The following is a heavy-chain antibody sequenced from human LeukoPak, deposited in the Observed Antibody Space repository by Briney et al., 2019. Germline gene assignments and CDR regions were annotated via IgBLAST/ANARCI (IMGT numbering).Heavy chain of an antibody. Sequence: WASVKVSCKASGYTFTSYDINWVRQATGQGLEWMGWMNPNSGNTGYAQEFQGRVTMTRDTSISTAYMELSSLTSEDTAVYYCARRKPTSGAQYWFDPWAREPWSPSPQ. V-gene: IGHV1-8*01. J-gene: IGHJ5*02. CDR3: ARRKPTSGAQYWFDP. D-gene: IGHD3-10*01. CDR1: GYTFTSYD. CDR2: MNPNSGNT.